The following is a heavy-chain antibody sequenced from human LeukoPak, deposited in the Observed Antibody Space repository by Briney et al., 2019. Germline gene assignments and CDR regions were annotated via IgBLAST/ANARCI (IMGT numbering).Heavy chain of an antibody. J-gene: IGHJ6*03. D-gene: IGHD1-26*01. CDR3: ARDRVVGATDYYYYMDV. Sequence: SETLSLTCAVYGGSFSGYYWSWIRQPPGKGLEWIGEINHSGSTNYNPSLKSRVTISADTSKNQFSLKLSSVTAADTAVYYCARDRVVGATDYYYYMDVWGKGTTVTVSS. CDR2: INHSGST. CDR1: GGSFSGYY. V-gene: IGHV4-34*01.